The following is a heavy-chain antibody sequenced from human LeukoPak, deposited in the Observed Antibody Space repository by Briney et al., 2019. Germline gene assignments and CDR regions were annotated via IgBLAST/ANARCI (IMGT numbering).Heavy chain of an antibody. CDR3: ARDAWIQLWGSLDY. CDR1: GGSICSGDYY. CDR2: IYYSGST. D-gene: IGHD5-18*01. V-gene: IGHV4-30-4*01. Sequence: SETLSLTCTVSGGSICSGDYYWSWIRQPPGKGLEWIGYIYYSGSTYYNPSLKSRVTISVDTSKNQFSLKLSSVTAADTAVYYCARDAWIQLWGSLDYWGQGTLVTVSS. J-gene: IGHJ4*02.